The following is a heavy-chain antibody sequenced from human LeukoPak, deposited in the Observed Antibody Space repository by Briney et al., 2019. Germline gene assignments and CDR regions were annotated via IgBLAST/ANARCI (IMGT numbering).Heavy chain of an antibody. V-gene: IGHV3-66*01. J-gene: IGHJ6*02. D-gene: IGHD3-3*01. CDR1: GFSVDYNY. Sequence: GGSLRLSCAASGFSVDYNYMTWVRQAPGRGLEWVASIDDTGTHYAASVKGRFDISRDISKNTVSLHLNNVRADDTGLYFCARESGSLTKVTYYGLDIRGPGTTVAVTS. CDR2: IDDTGT. CDR3: ARESGSLTKVTYYGLDI.